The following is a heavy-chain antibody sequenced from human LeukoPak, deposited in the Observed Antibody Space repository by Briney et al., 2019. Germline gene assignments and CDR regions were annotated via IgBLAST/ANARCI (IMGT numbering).Heavy chain of an antibody. D-gene: IGHD2-2*03. CDR1: GFTVSSSY. V-gene: IGHV3-53*01. J-gene: IGHJ2*01. CDR3: ARDQGGYCSRSGCTRSYYFDL. CDR2: IYSGGNT. Sequence: SGGSLRLSCAASGFTVSSSYVSWVRQAPGKGLEWVLVIYSGGNTFYADSVKGRFTISRDTSQNMLYLQMNSLRGEDTAVYYCARDQGGYCSRSGCTRSYYFDLWGRGTLVTVSS.